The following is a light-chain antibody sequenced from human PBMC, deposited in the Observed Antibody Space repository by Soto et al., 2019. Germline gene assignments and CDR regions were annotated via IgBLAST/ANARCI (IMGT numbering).Light chain of an antibody. CDR1: QSVSSSY. V-gene: IGKV3-15*01. CDR3: QQYNNWPPT. CDR2: DAS. J-gene: IGKJ1*01. Sequence: TVLTQSPGTLSLSPGERATLSCGASQSVSSSYLAWYQQKPGLAPRLLIYDASSRATGIPARFSGSGSGTEFTLTISSLQSEDFAVYYCQQYNNWPPTFGQGTKVDIK.